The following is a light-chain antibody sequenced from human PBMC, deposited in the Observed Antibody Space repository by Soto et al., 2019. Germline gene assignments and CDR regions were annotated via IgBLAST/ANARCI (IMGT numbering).Light chain of an antibody. Sequence: EIVITQSPATLSVSPGERATLSCTASHYAYSNVAWFQQRPGQAPRLLIYRASTRATGTPARFSGSGSGTEFTLTITXLQSEDFALYYCQQYHNLWTFGQGTKVDTK. V-gene: IGKV3-15*01. J-gene: IGKJ1*01. CDR3: QQYHNLWT. CDR2: RAS. CDR1: HYAYSN.